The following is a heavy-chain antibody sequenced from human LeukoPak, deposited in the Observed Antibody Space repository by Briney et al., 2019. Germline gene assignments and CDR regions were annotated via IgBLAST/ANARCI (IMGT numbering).Heavy chain of an antibody. CDR2: ISSSGSTI. D-gene: IGHD1-26*01. V-gene: IGHV3-11*01. J-gene: IGHJ4*02. CDR1: GFTFSDYY. CDR3: SGSYYQVYYFDY. Sequence: GGSLRLSCAASGFTFSDYYMSWIRQAPGKGLEWVSYISSSGSTIYYADSVKGRFTISRDNAKNSLYLQMNSLRAEDTAVYYYSGSYYQVYYFDYWGQGTLVTVSS.